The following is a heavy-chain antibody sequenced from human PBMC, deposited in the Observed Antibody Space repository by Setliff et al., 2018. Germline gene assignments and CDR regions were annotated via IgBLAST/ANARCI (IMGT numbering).Heavy chain of an antibody. CDR2: IIPVLGMT. Sequence: SVKVSCKASGYSFSTYDINWVRQAPGQGLEYMGAIIPVLGMTDYAQKFQGRLTITADQSTTTVYMELSSLRFDDTALYYCARGPSPTVTPSRLIYFYHMDVWGTGTTVTVSS. CDR1: GYSFSTYD. V-gene: IGHV1-69*10. CDR3: ARGPSPTVTPSRLIYFYHMDV. J-gene: IGHJ6*03. D-gene: IGHD4-17*01.